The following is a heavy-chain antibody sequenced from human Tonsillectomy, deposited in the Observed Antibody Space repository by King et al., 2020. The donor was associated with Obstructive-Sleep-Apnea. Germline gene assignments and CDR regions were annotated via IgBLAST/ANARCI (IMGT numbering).Heavy chain of an antibody. Sequence: VQLVQSGAEVKKPGSSVKVSCKASGDTFSSYTISWVRQAPGQGLEWMGRIIPILGTANYAQKFQGRVTITADKSTSTAYMELSSLRSEDTAVYYCARDLGGDYVLYYFDYWGQGTLVTVSS. CDR2: IIPILGTA. D-gene: IGHD4-17*01. V-gene: IGHV1-69*08. CDR1: GDTFSSYT. CDR3: ARDLGGDYVLYYFDY. J-gene: IGHJ4*02.